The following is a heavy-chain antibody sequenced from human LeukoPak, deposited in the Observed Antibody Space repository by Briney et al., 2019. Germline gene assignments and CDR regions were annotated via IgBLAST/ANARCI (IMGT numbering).Heavy chain of an antibody. CDR3: AITPRGYSYGFDY. Sequence: SGGSLRLSCAVSGFTFSSYWMNWVRQAPGKGLEWVANIKRDGSEKYYVDSVMGRFTISRDNAKNSLYLQMNSLRAEDTAVYYCAITPRGYSYGFDYWGQGTLVTVSS. J-gene: IGHJ4*02. D-gene: IGHD5-18*01. V-gene: IGHV3-7*03. CDR1: GFTFSSYW. CDR2: IKRDGSEK.